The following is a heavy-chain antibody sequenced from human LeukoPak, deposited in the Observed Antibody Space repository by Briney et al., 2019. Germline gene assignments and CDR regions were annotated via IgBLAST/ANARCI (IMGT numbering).Heavy chain of an antibody. V-gene: IGHV1-24*01. D-gene: IGHD6-19*01. Sequence: XWVAGFHAEDGETIYAQKFQGRVTMTEDTSTDTAYMELSSLRSEDTAVYYCATIVAGYYFDYWGQGTLVTVSS. CDR2: FHAEDGET. CDR3: ATIVAGYYFDY. J-gene: IGHJ4*02.